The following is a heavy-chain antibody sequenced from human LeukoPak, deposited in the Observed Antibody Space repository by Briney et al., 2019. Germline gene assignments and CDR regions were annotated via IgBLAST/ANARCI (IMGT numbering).Heavy chain of an antibody. CDR2: INHSGST. CDR3: ASLGGYGYVFDY. D-gene: IGHD5-18*01. V-gene: IGHV4-34*01. CDR1: GGSFSGYY. J-gene: IGHJ4*02. Sequence: PSETLSLTCAVYGGSFSGYYWSWIRQPPGEGLEWIGEINHSGSTNYNPSLKSRVTISVDTSKNQFSLKLSSVTAADTAVYYCASLGGYGYVFDYWGQGTLVTVSS.